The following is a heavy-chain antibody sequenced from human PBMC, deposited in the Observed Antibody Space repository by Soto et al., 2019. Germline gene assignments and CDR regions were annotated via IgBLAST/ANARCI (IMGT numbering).Heavy chain of an antibody. V-gene: IGHV1-69*12. J-gene: IGHJ6*02. CDR2: IIPIFGRG. Sequence: QVQLVQSGAEVRKPGSSVKVSCKVSGESFISYAISWVRQAPGQGLEWMGGIIPIFGRGNYAQRFQGRVAITADESTSTVQIELRGLRSEETAVYYCERDGSTVETAMVSQYYYGMDVWGQGTTVTVSS. CDR3: ERDGSTVETAMVSQYYYGMDV. CDR1: GESFISYA. D-gene: IGHD5-18*01.